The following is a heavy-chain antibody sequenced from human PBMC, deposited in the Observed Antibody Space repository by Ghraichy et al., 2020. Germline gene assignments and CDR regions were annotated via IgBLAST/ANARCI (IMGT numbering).Heavy chain of an antibody. CDR1: GFTFSSYE. J-gene: IGHJ4*02. CDR3: ARISMAARYFDY. CDR2: ISSSGSTI. D-gene: IGHD6-6*01. V-gene: IGHV3-48*03. Sequence: GESLNISCAASGFTFSSYEMNWVRQAPGKGLEWVSYISSSGSTIYFADSMKGRFTISRDNAKNSLYLQMSSLRAEDTAVYYCARISMAARYFDYWGQGTLVTVSS.